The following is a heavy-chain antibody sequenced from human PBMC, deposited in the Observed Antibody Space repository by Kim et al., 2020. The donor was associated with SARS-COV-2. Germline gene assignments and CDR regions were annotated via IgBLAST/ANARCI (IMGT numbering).Heavy chain of an antibody. CDR1: GDSVSSNSAA. Sequence: SQTLSLTCAISGDSVSSNSAAWHWIRQPPARGLEWLGRTFYRSKWYYDFAVSVKSRITIDPDTSKNQFSLQLISLTPEDTAVYYCARGAYTSTWYWGPGTPVTVSS. CDR3: ARGAYTSTWY. V-gene: IGHV6-1*01. D-gene: IGHD6-13*01. CDR2: TFYRSKWYY. J-gene: IGHJ4*02.